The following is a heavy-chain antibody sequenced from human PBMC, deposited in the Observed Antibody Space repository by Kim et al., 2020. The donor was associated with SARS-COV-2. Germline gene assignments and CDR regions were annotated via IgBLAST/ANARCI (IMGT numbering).Heavy chain of an antibody. V-gene: IGHV4-31*03. Sequence: SETLSLTCTVSGGSISSGGYYWSWIRQHPGKGLEWIGYIYYSGSTYYNPSLKSRVTISVDTSKNQFSLKLSSVTAADTAVYYCARVSRDTAMVDSYYYYYYGMDVWGQGTTVTVSS. CDR2: IYYSGST. J-gene: IGHJ6*02. D-gene: IGHD5-18*01. CDR3: ARVSRDTAMVDSYYYYYYGMDV. CDR1: GGSISSGGYY.